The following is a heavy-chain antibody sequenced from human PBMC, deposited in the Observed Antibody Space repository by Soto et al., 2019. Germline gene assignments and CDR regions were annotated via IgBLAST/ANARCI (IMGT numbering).Heavy chain of an antibody. CDR2: SGTT. D-gene: IGHD4-17*01. Sequence: ETLSLTCTVSGGSISSSSYYWGWIRQPPGKGLEWIGSGTTYYNPSLRSRVTISVDTSKEQFSLKLSSVTAADTAVYYCATYGGDTGRFDYWGQGTLVTVSS. J-gene: IGHJ4*02. V-gene: IGHV4-39*01. CDR3: ATYGGDTGRFDY. CDR1: GGSISSSSYY.